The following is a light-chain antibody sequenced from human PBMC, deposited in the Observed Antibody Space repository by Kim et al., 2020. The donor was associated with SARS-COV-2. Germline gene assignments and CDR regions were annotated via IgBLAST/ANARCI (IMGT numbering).Light chain of an antibody. Sequence: SASGGDRVSIICRASQGISTYLAWYQQKPGQPPKLLLYDSSALQSGVPSRFSGSGSGTDFTLIINSLQPEDVATYYCQKYDSAPYTFGPGTKLEI. CDR1: QGISTY. CDR3: QKYDSAPYT. J-gene: IGKJ2*01. V-gene: IGKV1-27*01. CDR2: DSS.